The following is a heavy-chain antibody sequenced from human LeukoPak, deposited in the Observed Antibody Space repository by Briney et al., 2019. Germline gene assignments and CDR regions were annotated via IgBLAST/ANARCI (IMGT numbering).Heavy chain of an antibody. Sequence: SETLSLTCGVSGGSIDITNWSRVRQAPGKGLEWIGEISHSGTTNYNPSLRSRVTMFLDRANNQFSLSLTSVTAADSAVYYCTRENRPFCPFAYWGQGVLVTVSS. D-gene: IGHD2/OR15-2a*01. V-gene: IGHV4-4*02. CDR1: GGSIDITNW. J-gene: IGHJ4*02. CDR3: TRENRPFCPFAY. CDR2: ISHSGTT.